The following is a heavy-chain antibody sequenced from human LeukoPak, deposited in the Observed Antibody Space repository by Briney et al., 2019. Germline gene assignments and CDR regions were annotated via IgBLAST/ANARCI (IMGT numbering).Heavy chain of an antibody. V-gene: IGHV4-61*02. CDR3: AREEYSRAFDI. D-gene: IGHD4-11*01. CDR2: ISSSGST. J-gene: IGHJ3*02. CDR1: GDSISSGDYY. Sequence: PSQTLSLTCTVSGDSISSGDYYWSWIRQPAGKGLEWIGRISSSGSTNYNPSLKSRVTISVDTSKNQFSLKLSSVTAADTAVYYCAREEYSRAFDIWGQGTMVTVSS.